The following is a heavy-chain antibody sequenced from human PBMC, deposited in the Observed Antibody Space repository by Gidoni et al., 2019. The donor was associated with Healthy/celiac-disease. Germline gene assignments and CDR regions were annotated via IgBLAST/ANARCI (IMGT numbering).Heavy chain of an antibody. D-gene: IGHD6-13*01. V-gene: IGHV1-3*01. CDR3: ARNMEVAIAAAAHTFDY. CDR2: INAGNGNT. Sequence: QVQLVQSGAEVKKPGASVKVSCKASGYTFTSYAMHWVRQAPGQRLEWMGWINAGNGNTKYSQKFQGRVTITRDTSASTAYMELSSLRSEDTAVYYCARNMEVAIAAAAHTFDYWGQGTLVTVSS. CDR1: GYTFTSYA. J-gene: IGHJ4*02.